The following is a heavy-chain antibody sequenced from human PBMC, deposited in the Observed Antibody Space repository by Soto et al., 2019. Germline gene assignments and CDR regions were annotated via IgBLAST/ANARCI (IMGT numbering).Heavy chain of an antibody. CDR2: MNPNSGNT. V-gene: IGHV1-8*01. D-gene: IGHD5-12*01. CDR3: ARAGDSGYDYGEGGYYGMDV. J-gene: IGHJ6*02. CDR1: GYTFTSYD. Sequence: QVQLVQSGAEVKKPGASVKVSCKASGYTFTSYDINWVRQATGQGLEWMGWMNPNSGNTGYAQKFQGRVTMTRNTXLSTAHMELSSLRSEDTAVYYCARAGDSGYDYGEGGYYGMDVWGQGTTVTVSS.